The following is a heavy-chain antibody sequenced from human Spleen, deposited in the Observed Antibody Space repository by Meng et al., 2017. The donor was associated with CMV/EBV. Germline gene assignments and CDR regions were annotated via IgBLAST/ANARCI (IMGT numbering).Heavy chain of an antibody. CDR3: TRATETGYNWFDP. J-gene: IGHJ5*02. CDR2: IDTSGRTT. CDR1: GLTLSNYW. V-gene: IGHV3-74*03. D-gene: IGHD3-9*01. Sequence: CAASGLTLSNYWMHWVRQAPGKGLVWVSRIDTSGRTTTYADSVKGRFTISRDDAKNTMYLQMNSLRAEDSAVYYCTRATETGYNWFDPWGQGTLVTVSS.